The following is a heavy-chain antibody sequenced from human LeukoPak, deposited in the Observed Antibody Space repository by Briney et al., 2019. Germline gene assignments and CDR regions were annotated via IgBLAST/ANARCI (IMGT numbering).Heavy chain of an antibody. CDR3: ARSMGYCSGGSCFPYYGMDV. D-gene: IGHD2-15*01. Sequence: GGSLRLSCAASGFTFSTYSMHWVRQAPGKGLEWVSSIRIGGTYINYADSVKGRFTISRDDAKNSLYLQMNSLRAEDTAVYYCARSMGYCSGGSCFPYYGMDVWGQGTTVTVSS. J-gene: IGHJ6*02. V-gene: IGHV3-21*01. CDR2: IRIGGTYI. CDR1: GFTFSTYS.